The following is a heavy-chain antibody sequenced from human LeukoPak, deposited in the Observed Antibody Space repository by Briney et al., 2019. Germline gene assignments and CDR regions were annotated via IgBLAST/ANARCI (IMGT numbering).Heavy chain of an antibody. CDR2: ISWNSGSI. J-gene: IGHJ4*02. CDR1: GSTFDDYA. CDR3: AKDKVQYSSGWLDY. D-gene: IGHD6-19*01. Sequence: GGSLRLSCAASGSTFDDYAMPWVRQAPGKGLEWVSGISWNSGSIGYADSVKGRFTISRDNAKNSLYLQMNSLRAEDTALYYCAKDKVQYSSGWLDYWGQGTLVTVSS. V-gene: IGHV3-9*01.